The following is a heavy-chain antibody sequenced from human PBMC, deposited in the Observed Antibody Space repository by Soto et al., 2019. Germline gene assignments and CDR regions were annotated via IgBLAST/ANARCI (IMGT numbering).Heavy chain of an antibody. V-gene: IGHV3-33*01. CDR2: IWNDGSNK. J-gene: IGHJ2*01. D-gene: IGHD2-15*01. Sequence: QVQLVESGGGVVQPGRSLRLSCAASDFTFSDYDMHWVRQAPGKGLEWVALIWNDGSNKYYADSVKGRFTISRDNSKNTLYLQMNSLRVEDTAVYYCARPLGGNAMRYFDFWGRGTVVSVSS. CDR1: DFTFSDYD. CDR3: ARPLGGNAMRYFDF.